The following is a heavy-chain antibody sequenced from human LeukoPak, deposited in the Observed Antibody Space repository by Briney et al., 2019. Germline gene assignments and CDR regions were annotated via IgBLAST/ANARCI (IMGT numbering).Heavy chain of an antibody. D-gene: IGHD1-1*01. CDR3: ARGWPTTQ. V-gene: IGHV1-8*03. CDR2: MNPNSGNT. Sequence: ASVKVSCKASGGTFSSYAISWVRQATGQGLEWMGWMNPNSGNTGYAQKFQGRVTITRNTSISTAYMELSSLRSEDTAVYYCARGWPTTQWGQGTLVTVSS. CDR1: GGTFSSYA. J-gene: IGHJ4*02.